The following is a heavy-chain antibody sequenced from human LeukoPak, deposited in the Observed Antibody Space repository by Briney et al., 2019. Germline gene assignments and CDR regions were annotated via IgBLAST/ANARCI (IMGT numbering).Heavy chain of an antibody. CDR3: ASQYGSGSYYNYYGMDV. CDR2: TIPILGIA. V-gene: IGHV1-69*04. D-gene: IGHD3-10*01. CDR1: GGTFSSYA. J-gene: IGHJ6*02. Sequence: SVKVSCKASGGTFSSYAISWVRQAPGQGLEWMRRTIPILGIANYAQKFQGRVTITADKSTSTAYMELSSLRSEDTAVYYCASQYGSGSYYNYYGMDVWGQGTTVTVSS.